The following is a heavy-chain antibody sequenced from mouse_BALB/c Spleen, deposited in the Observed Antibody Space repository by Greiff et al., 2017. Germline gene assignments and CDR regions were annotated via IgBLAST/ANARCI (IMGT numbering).Heavy chain of an antibody. V-gene: IGHV7-1*02. D-gene: IGHD3-1*01. J-gene: IGHJ3*01. Sequence: EVKVVESGGGLVQPGGSLRLSCATSGFTFSDFYMEWVRQPPGKRLEWIAASRNKANDYTTEYSASVKGRFIVSRDTSQSILYLQMNALRAEDTAIYYCARDVGARAPFAYWGQGTLVTVSA. CDR3: ARDVGARAPFAY. CDR1: GFTFSDFY. CDR2: SRNKANDYTT.